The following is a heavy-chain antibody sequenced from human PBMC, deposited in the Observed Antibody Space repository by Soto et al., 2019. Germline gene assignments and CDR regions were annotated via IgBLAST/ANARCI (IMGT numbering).Heavy chain of an antibody. V-gene: IGHV4-34*01. Sequence: KPSETLSLTCAVYGGSFSGYYWSWIRQPPGKGLEWIGEINHSGSTNYNPSLKSRVTISVDTSKNQFSLKLSSVTAADTAVYYCARGFGNYDFWSGYYRSYFDYWGQGTLVTVSS. CDR2: INHSGST. J-gene: IGHJ4*02. CDR1: GGSFSGYY. CDR3: ARGFGNYDFWSGYYRSYFDY. D-gene: IGHD3-3*01.